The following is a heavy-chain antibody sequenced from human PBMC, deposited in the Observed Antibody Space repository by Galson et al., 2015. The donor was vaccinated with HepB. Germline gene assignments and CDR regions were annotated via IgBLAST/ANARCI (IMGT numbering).Heavy chain of an antibody. CDR1: GYSFTSYF. CDR2: INPSGGST. V-gene: IGHV1-46*03. D-gene: IGHD3-10*01. J-gene: IGHJ4*02. Sequence: SVKVSCKASGYSFTSYFMHWVRQAPGHGLEWMGIINPSGGSTTYTQIFQGSTTNAQNFQGRVTMTSDTSTSTVYMELTSLRSDDTAVYYCTGGMVQGGNGEFGSWGQGTLVTVSS. CDR3: TGGMVQGGNGEFGS.